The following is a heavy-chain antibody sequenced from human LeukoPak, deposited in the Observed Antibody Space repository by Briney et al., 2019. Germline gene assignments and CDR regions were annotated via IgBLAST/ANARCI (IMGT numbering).Heavy chain of an antibody. D-gene: IGHD2-2*01. Sequence: SETLSLTCAVSGYSISSGYYWGWIRQPPGKGLEWIGSIYHSGSTYYNPSLKSRVTISVDTSKNPFSLKLSSVTAADTAVYYCARLGYCSSTSCYSILDYYYYMDVWGKGTTVTVSS. CDR1: GYSISSGYY. V-gene: IGHV4-38-2*01. CDR3: ARLGYCSSTSCYSILDYYYYMDV. J-gene: IGHJ6*03. CDR2: IYHSGST.